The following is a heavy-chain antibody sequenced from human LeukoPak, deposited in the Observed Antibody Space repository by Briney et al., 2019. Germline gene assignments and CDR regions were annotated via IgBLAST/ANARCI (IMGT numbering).Heavy chain of an antibody. V-gene: IGHV3-43*01. Sequence: GGPLRLSCAASGFTFDDYTMHWGRHAPGKGLERVSLISWDGGSTYYAHSVTGRFTLSRDNSKNSLYLQMNSLRTEDTALYYCAKAHLIAAAGYFDYWGQGTLVTVSS. CDR1: GFTFDDYT. CDR2: ISWDGGST. CDR3: AKAHLIAAAGYFDY. D-gene: IGHD6-13*01. J-gene: IGHJ4*02.